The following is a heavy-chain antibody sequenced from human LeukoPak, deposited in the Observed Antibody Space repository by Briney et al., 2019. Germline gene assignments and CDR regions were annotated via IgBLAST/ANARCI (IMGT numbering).Heavy chain of an antibody. CDR3: ARDRWGITMIVVVTPNYFDY. J-gene: IGHJ4*02. CDR1: GYTLTELS. CDR2: FDPEDGET. Sequence: ASVKVSCKVSGYTLTELSMHWVRQAPGKGLEWMGGFDPEDGETIYAQKFQGRVTMTEDTSTDTAYMELSSLRSEDTAVYYCARDRWGITMIVVVTPNYFDYWGQGTLVTVSS. D-gene: IGHD3-22*01. V-gene: IGHV1-24*01.